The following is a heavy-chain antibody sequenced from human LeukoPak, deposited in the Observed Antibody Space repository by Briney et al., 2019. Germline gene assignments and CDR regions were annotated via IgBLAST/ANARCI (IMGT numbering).Heavy chain of an antibody. D-gene: IGHD3-10*01. CDR1: GFTFSSYA. J-gene: IGHJ3*02. Sequence: GRSLRLSCAASGFTFSSYAMHWVRQAPGKGLEWVAVISYDGSNKYYADSVKGRFTISRDNSKNTLYLQVNSLRAEDTAVYYCARGHPMVRGVTNDAFDIWGQGTMVTVSS. CDR3: ARGHPMVRGVTNDAFDI. V-gene: IGHV3-30*04. CDR2: ISYDGSNK.